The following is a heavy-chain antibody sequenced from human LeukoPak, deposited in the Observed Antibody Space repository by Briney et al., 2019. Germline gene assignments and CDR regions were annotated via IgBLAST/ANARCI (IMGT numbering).Heavy chain of an antibody. D-gene: IGHD4-17*01. CDR1: GFTFSSYG. Sequence: GGSLRLSCAASGFTFSSYGMHWVRQAPGKGLEWVAVISYDGSNKYYADSVKGRFTISRDNSKNTLYLQMNSLRAEDTAVYYCANGGYGDRDASYYGMDVWGQGTTVTVSS. V-gene: IGHV3-30*18. CDR3: ANGGYGDRDASYYGMDV. CDR2: ISYDGSNK. J-gene: IGHJ6*02.